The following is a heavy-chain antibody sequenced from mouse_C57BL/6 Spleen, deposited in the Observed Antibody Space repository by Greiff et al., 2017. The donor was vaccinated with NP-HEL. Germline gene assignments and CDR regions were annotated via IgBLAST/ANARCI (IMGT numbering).Heavy chain of an antibody. CDR2: ISNGGGST. V-gene: IGHV5-12*01. J-gene: IGHJ2*01. CDR3: ASQGDGYSY. Sequence: EVQLVESGGGLVQPGGSLKLSCAASGFTFSDYYMYWVRQTPEKRLEWVAYISNGGGSTYYPDTVKGRFTISRDNAKNTLYLQMSRLKSEDTAMYYCASQGDGYSYWGQGTTLTVSS. D-gene: IGHD2-3*01. CDR1: GFTFSDYY.